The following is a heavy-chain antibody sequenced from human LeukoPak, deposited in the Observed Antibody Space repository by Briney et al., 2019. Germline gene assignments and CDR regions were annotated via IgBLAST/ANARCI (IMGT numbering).Heavy chain of an antibody. D-gene: IGHD3-22*01. CDR2: IGISGSTI. CDR3: TRGGSSGYYYNAFDI. Sequence: GGSLRLSCAASGFTLSSYAMTWVRQAPGKGLEWISYIGISGSTIYADSVKGRFTISRDSAKTSLYLQMNSLRAEDTAVYYCTRGGSSGYYYNAFDIWGQGTMVTGSS. CDR1: GFTLSSYA. V-gene: IGHV3-48*03. J-gene: IGHJ3*02.